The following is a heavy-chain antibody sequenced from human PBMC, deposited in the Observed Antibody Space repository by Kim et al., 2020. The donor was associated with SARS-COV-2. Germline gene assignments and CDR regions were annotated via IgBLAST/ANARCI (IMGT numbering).Heavy chain of an antibody. J-gene: IGHJ3*02. CDR3: AKDLYSGSYYPVAFDI. CDR1: GFTFSSYA. Sequence: GGSLRLSCAASGFTFSSYAMSWVRQAPGKGLEWVSAISGSGGSTYYADSVKGRFTISRDNSKNTLYLQMNSLRAEDTAVYYCAKDLYSGSYYPVAFDIWGQGTMVTVSS. CDR2: ISGSGGST. V-gene: IGHV3-23*01. D-gene: IGHD1-26*01.